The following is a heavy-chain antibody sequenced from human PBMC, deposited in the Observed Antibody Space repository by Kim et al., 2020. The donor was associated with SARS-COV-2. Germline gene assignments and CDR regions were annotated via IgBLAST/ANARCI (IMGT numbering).Heavy chain of an antibody. Sequence: GGSLRLSCAASGFTFSDYYMSWIRQAPGKGLEWVSYISSSGSTIYYADSVKGRFTISRDNAKNSLYLQMNSLRAEDTAVYYCARDGKNYYSPGDSGAGGGIDYWGQGTLVTVSS. CDR1: GFTFSDYY. CDR3: ARDGKNYYSPGDSGAGGGIDY. CDR2: ISSSGSTI. D-gene: IGHD3-10*01. J-gene: IGHJ4*02. V-gene: IGHV3-11*01.